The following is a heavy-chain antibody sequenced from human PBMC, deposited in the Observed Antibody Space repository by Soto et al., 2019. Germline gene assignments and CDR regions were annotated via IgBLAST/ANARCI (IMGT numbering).Heavy chain of an antibody. J-gene: IGHJ6*02. Sequence: ASVKVSCKASGYTITGYYMHWVRQAPGQGLEWMGWINPNSGGTNYAQKFQGWVTMTRDTSISTAYMELSRLRSDDTAVYYCARDGHSGSDYYYHGMDVWGQGTTVTVSS. CDR3: ARDGHSGSDYYYHGMDV. CDR1: GYTITGYY. CDR2: INPNSGGT. D-gene: IGHD1-26*01. V-gene: IGHV1-2*04.